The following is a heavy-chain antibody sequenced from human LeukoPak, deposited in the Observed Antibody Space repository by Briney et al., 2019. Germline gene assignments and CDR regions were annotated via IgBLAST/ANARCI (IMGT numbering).Heavy chain of an antibody. J-gene: IGHJ4*02. D-gene: IGHD1-26*01. CDR1: GGSISSYY. Sequence: SETLSLTCTVSGGSISSYYWSWIRQPPGKGLEWIGYIFYSGSTNYNPSLKSRVTISVDTSKNQFSLKLSSVTAVDTAVYYCARVSSEYNGYSGSYPGSVDYWGQGTLVTVSS. V-gene: IGHV4-59*01. CDR3: ARVSSEYNGYSGSYPGSVDY. CDR2: IFYSGST.